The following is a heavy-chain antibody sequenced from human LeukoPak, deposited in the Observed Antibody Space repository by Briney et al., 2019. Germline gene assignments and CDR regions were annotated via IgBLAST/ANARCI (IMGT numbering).Heavy chain of an antibody. J-gene: IGHJ4*02. V-gene: IGHV3-11*01. CDR1: GFTFSDYN. CDR3: TWYNWNDFAVDY. CDR2: ISHSGGAI. D-gene: IGHD1-20*01. Sequence: KPGGSLRLSCVASGFTFSDYNMNWIRQAPGKGMEWLSYISHSGGAIYYADSVRGRFTISRDNAKKSLYLQMNSLNAEDTAVYYCTWYNWNDFAVDYWGQGTLVTVSS.